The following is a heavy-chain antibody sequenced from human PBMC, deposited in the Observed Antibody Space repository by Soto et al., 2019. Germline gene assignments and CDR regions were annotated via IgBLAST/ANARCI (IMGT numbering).Heavy chain of an antibody. CDR1: GGTFSSYA. V-gene: IGHV1-69*01. CDR3: ARDNDGSGSYDDVVAFDI. J-gene: IGHJ3*02. Sequence: QVQLVQSGAEVKKPGSSVKVSCKASGGTFSSYAISWVRQAPGQGLEWMGGIIPIFGTANYAQKFQGRVTITADEITSTAYMELSSLVSEDTAVYYCARDNDGSGSYDDVVAFDIWGQGTMVTVSS. D-gene: IGHD3-10*01. CDR2: IIPIFGTA.